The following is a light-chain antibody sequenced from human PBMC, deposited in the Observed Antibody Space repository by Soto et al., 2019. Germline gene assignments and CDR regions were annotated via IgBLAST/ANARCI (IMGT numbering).Light chain of an antibody. V-gene: IGLV2-14*03. CDR3: CSYTDSSTYV. Sequence: QSALAQPASVSGSPGQSISISCTGTSSDVGGYNYVSWFQQHPGKAPKLMLYDVTNRPSGVSDRFSGSKSGNTASLTISGLQAEDEADYFCCSYTDSSTYVFGTGTKVTVL. CDR1: SSDVGGYNY. J-gene: IGLJ1*01. CDR2: DVT.